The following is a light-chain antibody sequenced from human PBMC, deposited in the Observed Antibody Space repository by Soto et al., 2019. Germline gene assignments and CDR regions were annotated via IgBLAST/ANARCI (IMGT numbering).Light chain of an antibody. Sequence: QSVLTQPTSVSGSPGQSTTISSTGTSSDVGGYNSVSWYRQDPGKAPKLIIYDVTYRPSGVSNRFSGSKSGNTASLTISGLQSEDEADYHCSSFTSSITYVFGTGTKVTVL. J-gene: IGLJ1*01. CDR2: DVT. CDR1: SSDVGGYNS. CDR3: SSFTSSITYV. V-gene: IGLV2-14*01.